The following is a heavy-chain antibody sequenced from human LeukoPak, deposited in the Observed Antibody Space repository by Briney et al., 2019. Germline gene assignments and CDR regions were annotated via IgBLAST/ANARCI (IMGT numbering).Heavy chain of an antibody. CDR2: MYYSGST. Sequence: SETLSFTCTLSGGSISSSSSYWGWIRQPPGKGLEWIGSMYYSGSTNNNPSLKSRVTISVDTSKNQFSLKLSSVTAADTAVYYCARERRGYSGYESSFVYYMDVWGKGTTVTVSS. J-gene: IGHJ6*03. D-gene: IGHD5-12*01. CDR1: GGSISSSSSY. V-gene: IGHV4-39*07. CDR3: ARERRGYSGYESSFVYYMDV.